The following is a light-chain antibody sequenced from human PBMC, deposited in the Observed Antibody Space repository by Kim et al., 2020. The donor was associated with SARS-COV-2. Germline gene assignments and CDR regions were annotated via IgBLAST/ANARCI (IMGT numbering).Light chain of an antibody. CDR1: QSISSW. CDR3: QQCNSYPYT. Sequence: GDRVTITCRASQSISSWLAWYQQKPGKAPKLLIYDASSLESGVPSRFSGSGSGTEFTLTISSLQPDDFATYYCQQCNSYPYTFGQGTKLEI. J-gene: IGKJ2*01. V-gene: IGKV1-5*01. CDR2: DAS.